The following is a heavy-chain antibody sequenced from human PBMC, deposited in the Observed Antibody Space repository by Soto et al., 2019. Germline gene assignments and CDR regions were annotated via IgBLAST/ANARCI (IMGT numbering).Heavy chain of an antibody. CDR3: ARGLGYCTNGVCSYHYYYGMDV. CDR2: IYHSGST. CDR1: GGSISSSNW. D-gene: IGHD2-8*01. J-gene: IGHJ6*02. Sequence: PSETLSLTCAVSGGSISSSNWWSWVRQPPGKGLEWIGEIYHSGSTNYNPPLKSRVTISVDKSKNQFSLKLSSVTAADTAVYYCARGLGYCTNGVCSYHYYYGMDVWGQGTTVTVSS. V-gene: IGHV4-4*02.